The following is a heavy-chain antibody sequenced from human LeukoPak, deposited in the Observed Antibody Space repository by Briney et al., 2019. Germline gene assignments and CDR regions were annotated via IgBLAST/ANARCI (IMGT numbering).Heavy chain of an antibody. D-gene: IGHD3-22*01. Sequence: SETLSLTCTVSGGSISSYYWSWIRQPPGKGLEWIGSIYYSGSTYYNPSLKSRVTISVDTSKNQFSLKLSSVTAADTAVYYCARLNVEGYYDSSGSPLAADYWGQGTLVTVSS. CDR1: GGSISSYY. J-gene: IGHJ4*02. CDR3: ARLNVEGYYDSSGSPLAADY. CDR2: IYYSGST. V-gene: IGHV4-39*01.